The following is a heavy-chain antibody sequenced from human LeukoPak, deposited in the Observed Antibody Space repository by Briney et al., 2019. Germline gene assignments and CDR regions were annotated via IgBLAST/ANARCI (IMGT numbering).Heavy chain of an antibody. CDR1: GFTFGDYA. CDR2: IRSKAYGGTA. Sequence: QPGRSLRLSCTASGFTFGDYAMSWVRQAPGKGLEWVGFIRSKAYGGTAEYAASVKGRFTISRDDSKSIAYLQMNSLKTEDTAVYYCTRGPDYYYYYGMDVWGKGTTVTVSS. J-gene: IGHJ6*04. CDR3: TRGPDYYYYYGMDV. V-gene: IGHV3-49*04.